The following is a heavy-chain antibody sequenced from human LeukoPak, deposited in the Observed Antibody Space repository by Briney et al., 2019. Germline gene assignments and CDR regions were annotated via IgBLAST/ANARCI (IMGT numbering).Heavy chain of an antibody. D-gene: IGHD5-18*01. J-gene: IGHJ6*03. Sequence: KSSETLSLTCTAPGGSISSYYWSWIRQPPGKGPEWIGYIYYSGSTNYNPSLKSRVTISVDTSKNQFSLKLSSVTAADTAVYYCARGRRDTAMIIYYYYYYMDVWGKGTTVTISS. CDR3: ARGRRDTAMIIYYYYYYMDV. CDR2: IYYSGST. V-gene: IGHV4-59*01. CDR1: GGSISSYY.